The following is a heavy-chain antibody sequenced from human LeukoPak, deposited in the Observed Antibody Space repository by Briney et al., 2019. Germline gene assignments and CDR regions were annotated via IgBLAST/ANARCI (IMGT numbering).Heavy chain of an antibody. J-gene: IGHJ5*02. D-gene: IGHD2-15*01. CDR2: SYHSGGA. CDR3: ARVNGYCSGDSYGSCNWFDP. Sequence: PSETLSLTCAVSGYSISSGNYCGWIRQSPGKGLVWFGGSYHSGGAYYNPSPKSRVTTSAATSKKKFSLQQRSVNAAETTVCYYARVNGYCSGDSYGSCNWFDPWGQGTLVTVSS. V-gene: IGHV4-38-2*01. CDR1: GYSISSGNY.